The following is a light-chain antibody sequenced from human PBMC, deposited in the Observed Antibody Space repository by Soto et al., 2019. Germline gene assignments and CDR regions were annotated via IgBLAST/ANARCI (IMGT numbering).Light chain of an antibody. CDR3: HQRQSWPRT. Sequence: EIVLTQSPATLSSFPGDRVTLSCRASQYINTRLAWYQHRPGQAPRLLIYQTSLRAAGIPARFSASGSGTDFPLTLTDVQPEDFALYYCHQRQSWPRTFGQGT. CDR1: QYINTR. V-gene: IGKV3-11*01. J-gene: IGKJ1*01. CDR2: QTS.